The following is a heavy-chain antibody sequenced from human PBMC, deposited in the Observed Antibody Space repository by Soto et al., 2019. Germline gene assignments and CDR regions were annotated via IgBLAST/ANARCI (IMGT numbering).Heavy chain of an antibody. CDR1: GGSISSYY. V-gene: IGHV4-59*08. CDR2: IYYSGST. CDR3: ARYKRGYANAFDI. D-gene: IGHD5-12*01. J-gene: IGHJ3*02. Sequence: ASETLSLTCTVSGGSISSYYWSWIRQPPGKGLEWIGYIYYSGSTNYNPSLKSRVTISVDTSKNQFSLKLSSVTAADTAVYYCARYKRGYANAFDIWGQGTTVTVSS.